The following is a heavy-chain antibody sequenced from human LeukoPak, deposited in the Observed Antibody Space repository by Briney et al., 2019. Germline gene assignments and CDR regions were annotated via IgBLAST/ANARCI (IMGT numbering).Heavy chain of an antibody. CDR2: IYVGDSDT. Sequence: GESLKISCKGSGHTFSISWIGWVRQKPGESLEWMGIIYVGDSDTRYNPSFQGQVTISADRSTSTAYLQWSSLKSSDTAIYYCARCGHYDAYRVWGQGTLVSVSS. D-gene: IGHD2-21*02. J-gene: IGHJ3*01. CDR1: GHTFSISW. CDR3: ARCGHYDAYRV. V-gene: IGHV5-51*01.